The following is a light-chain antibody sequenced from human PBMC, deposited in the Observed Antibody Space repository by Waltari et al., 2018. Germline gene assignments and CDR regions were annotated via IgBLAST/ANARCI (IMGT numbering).Light chain of an antibody. V-gene: IGKV1-5*03. Sequence: DIQMTQSPSTLSASVGDRVTITCRASQSIDNWLAWYQQKPGKAPKLLIYKASRLESGVPSRFSGSGAGAEFTLTISSLQPDDSATYYCQQYDRFSATIGQGTQVEIK. CDR1: QSIDNW. CDR2: KAS. CDR3: QQYDRFSAT. J-gene: IGKJ1*01.